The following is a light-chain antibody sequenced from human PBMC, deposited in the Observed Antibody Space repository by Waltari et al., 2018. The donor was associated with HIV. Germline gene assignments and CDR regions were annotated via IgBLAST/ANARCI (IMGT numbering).Light chain of an antibody. Sequence: QSVLTQPHSLSESPRQRVPLSCSGSSSKLGYNAVNLYQQLPGKAPKLLIYFDDLLSSGVSDRFSGSKSGTSASLAISGLQSEDEGDYYCAAWDDSLNGYVFGTGTKVTVL. V-gene: IGLV1-36*01. CDR2: FDD. CDR3: AAWDDSLNGYV. J-gene: IGLJ1*01. CDR1: SSKLGYNA.